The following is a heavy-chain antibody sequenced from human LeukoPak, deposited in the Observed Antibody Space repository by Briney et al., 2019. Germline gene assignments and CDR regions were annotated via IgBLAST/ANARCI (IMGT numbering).Heavy chain of an antibody. V-gene: IGHV3-23*01. Sequence: GGSLRLSCAASGFTFSSYAMTWVRQAPGKGLEWVSGISGNGISTYYADSVKGRFTISRGNAKSTLYLQMSSLRAEDTAVYYCAKTSSGWSPFDYWGQGTLVTVSS. CDR2: ISGNGIST. CDR3: AKTSSGWSPFDY. D-gene: IGHD6-19*01. J-gene: IGHJ4*02. CDR1: GFTFSSYA.